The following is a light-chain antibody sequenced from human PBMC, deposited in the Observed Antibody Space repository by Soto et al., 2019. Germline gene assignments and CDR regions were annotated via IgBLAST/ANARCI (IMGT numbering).Light chain of an antibody. CDR3: SSYAGRDIVV. J-gene: IGLJ2*01. Sequence: QSALTQPPSASGSPGQSVTISCTGTRRDVGGYNYVSWYQQHPGKAPKLMIYEVNKRPSGVPDRFSGSKSGNTASLTVSGLQAEDEAHYYCSSYAGRDIVVFGGGTQLTV. CDR2: EVN. CDR1: RRDVGGYNY. V-gene: IGLV2-8*01.